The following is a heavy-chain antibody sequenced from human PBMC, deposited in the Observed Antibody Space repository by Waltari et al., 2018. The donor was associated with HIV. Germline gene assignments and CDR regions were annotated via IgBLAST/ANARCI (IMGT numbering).Heavy chain of an antibody. J-gene: IGHJ6*02. Sequence: QVQLLESGGGLVKPGGSLRLSCADSGFTFSDYYMSWIRQAPGKGLELGSYIDSRGKTIYYADSVEGRFTITRDNTKKSLYLQMNSLRAEDTAVYYGATPNMIFGVGDGCGLEVWGQGTTVTVSS. D-gene: IGHD3-3*01. CDR3: ATPNMIFGVGDGCGLEV. CDR2: IDSRGKTI. V-gene: IGHV3-11*01. CDR1: GFTFSDYY.